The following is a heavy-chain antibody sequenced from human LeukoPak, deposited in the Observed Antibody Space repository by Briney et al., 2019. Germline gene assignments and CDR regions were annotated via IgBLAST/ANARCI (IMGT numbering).Heavy chain of an antibody. CDR3: AKALGELSFIIDY. D-gene: IGHD3-16*02. V-gene: IGHV3-23*01. J-gene: IGHJ4*02. Sequence: GGSLRPSCAASGFTFSSYAMAWVRQAPGKGLEWVSGISGSGGSTYYADSVNGRFTISRDNSKNTLYLQSDSLRAEDTAAYYCAKALGELSFIIDYWGQGTLVTVSS. CDR1: GFTFSSYA. CDR2: ISGSGGST.